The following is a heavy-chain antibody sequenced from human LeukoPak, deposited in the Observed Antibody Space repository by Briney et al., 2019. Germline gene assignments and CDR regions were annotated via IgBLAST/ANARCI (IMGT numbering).Heavy chain of an antibody. CDR2: IYSGGST. V-gene: IGHV3-53*01. J-gene: IGHJ4*02. CDR1: GFTVSSNY. CDR3: ATGGTYWSTWTGH. D-gene: IGHD3-10*01. Sequence: GGSLRLSCAASGFTVSSNYMSWVRQAPGKGLEWVSVIYSGGSTYYADSVTGRFTISRDNAKNTLYLQMTSLRAEDTALYYCATGGTYWSTWTGHWGQGTLVTVSS.